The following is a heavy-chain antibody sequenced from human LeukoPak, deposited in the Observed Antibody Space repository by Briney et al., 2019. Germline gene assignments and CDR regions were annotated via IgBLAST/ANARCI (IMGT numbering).Heavy chain of an antibody. CDR1: GGSISCSSYS. CDR3: ARLIGPYYDSSGYYSSYFDY. D-gene: IGHD3-22*01. V-gene: IGHV4-39*07. CDR2: IYYSGST. Sequence: SETLSLTCTVSGGSISCSSYSWGWIRQPPGKGLEWIGRIYYSGSTYYNPSLKSRVTISVDTSKNQFSLKLSSVTAADTAVYYCARLIGPYYDSSGYYSSYFDYWGQGTLVTVSS. J-gene: IGHJ4*02.